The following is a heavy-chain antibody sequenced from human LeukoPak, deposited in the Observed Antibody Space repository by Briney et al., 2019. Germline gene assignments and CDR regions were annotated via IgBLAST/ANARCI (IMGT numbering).Heavy chain of an antibody. Sequence: TSETLSLTCTVSGGSISSGGYYWSWIRQHPGKGLESIGYIYYSGSTYYNPSLKSRVTISVDTSKNQFSLKMSSVTAADTAVYYCARESGGVIAAPDYWGQGTLVTVSS. CDR1: GGSISSGGYY. CDR3: ARESGGVIAAPDY. J-gene: IGHJ4*02. D-gene: IGHD3-16*02. V-gene: IGHV4-31*03. CDR2: IYYSGST.